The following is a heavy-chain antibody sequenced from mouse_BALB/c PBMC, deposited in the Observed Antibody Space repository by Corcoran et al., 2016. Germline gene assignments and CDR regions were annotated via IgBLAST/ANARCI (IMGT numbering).Heavy chain of an antibody. Sequence: EIQLQQTGPELVKPGASVKISCKASGYSFTDYIMLWVKQSHGKSLEWIGNINPYYGSTSYNLKFKGKATLTVDKSSSTAYMQLNSLTSEDSAVYYCATGSSYPYWGQGTLVTVSA. J-gene: IGHJ3*01. CDR1: GYSFTDYI. CDR3: ATGSSYPY. CDR2: INPYYGST. D-gene: IGHD1-1*01. V-gene: IGHV1-39*01.